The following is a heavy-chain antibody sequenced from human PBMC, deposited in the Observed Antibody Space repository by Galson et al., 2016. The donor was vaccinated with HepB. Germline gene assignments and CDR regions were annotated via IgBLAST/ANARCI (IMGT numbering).Heavy chain of an antibody. CDR2: ISSNGGNT. V-gene: IGHV3-64D*09. D-gene: IGHD6-13*01. CDR3: VKDGGAAAEEALDI. J-gene: IGHJ3*02. CDR1: GFTFSSYS. Sequence: SLRLSCAASGFTFSSYSMNWVRQAPGKGLEYVSAISSNGGNTYYAVSVTGRFTISRDNSKNTLYLQMGSLRAEDTAVYYCVKDGGAAAEEALDIWGQGTMVTVSS.